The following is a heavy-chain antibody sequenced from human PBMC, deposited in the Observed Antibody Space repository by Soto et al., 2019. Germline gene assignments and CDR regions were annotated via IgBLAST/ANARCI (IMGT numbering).Heavy chain of an antibody. D-gene: IGHD3-9*01. V-gene: IGHV1-69*13. CDR2: IIPIFGTA. CDR1: GGTFSSYA. J-gene: IGHJ4*02. CDR3: ARGVDYDILTGYYNPAFFDY. Sequence: ASVKVSCKASGGTFSSYAISWVRQAPGQGLEWMGGIIPIFGTANYAQKFQGRVTITADESTSTAYMELSSLRSEDTAVYYCARGVDYDILTGYYNPAFFDYWGQGTLVTVSS.